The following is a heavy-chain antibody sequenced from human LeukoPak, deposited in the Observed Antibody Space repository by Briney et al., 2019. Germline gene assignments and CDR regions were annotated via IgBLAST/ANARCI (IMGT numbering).Heavy chain of an antibody. J-gene: IGHJ4*02. Sequence: HPGGSLRLSCAASGFTFSSYWMHWVRQAPGKGLVWVARINSDGSDTNYADSVKGRFTISRENARNTVYLQMSCLRAEDTAVYYCARDLGYSSGHPFDYWGQGTLVTVSS. CDR1: GFTFSSYW. D-gene: IGHD6-19*01. CDR3: ARDLGYSSGHPFDY. CDR2: INSDGSDT. V-gene: IGHV3-74*01.